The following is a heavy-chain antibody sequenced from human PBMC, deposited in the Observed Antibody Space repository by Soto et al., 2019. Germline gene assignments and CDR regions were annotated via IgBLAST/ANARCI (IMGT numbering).Heavy chain of an antibody. CDR3: AREGYSSRWYGVESDY. CDR2: INPSGGST. J-gene: IGHJ4*02. D-gene: IGHD6-13*01. V-gene: IGHV1-46*01. Sequence: QVQLVQSGAEVKKPGASVKVSCKASGYTFTSYYMHWVRQAPGQGLEWMGVINPSGGSTSYAQKFRGRVTMTRDTSTSTVYMELSSRRSEDTAVYYCAREGYSSRWYGVESDYWGQGTLVTVSS. CDR1: GYTFTSYY.